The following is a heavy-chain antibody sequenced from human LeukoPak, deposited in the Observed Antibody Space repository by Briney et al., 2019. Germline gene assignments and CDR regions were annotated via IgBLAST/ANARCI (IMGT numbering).Heavy chain of an antibody. CDR3: ARAGGARDYYYYMDV. D-gene: IGHD3-16*01. Sequence: SETLSLTCTVSGGSISSYYWSWIRQPPGRGLEWIGNIYYSGSSNYNPSLKSRVTMSVDTSKNQFSLKLSSVTAADTAVYYCARAGGARDYYYYMDVWGKGTTVTISS. V-gene: IGHV4-59*12. CDR2: IYYSGSS. J-gene: IGHJ6*03. CDR1: GGSISSYY.